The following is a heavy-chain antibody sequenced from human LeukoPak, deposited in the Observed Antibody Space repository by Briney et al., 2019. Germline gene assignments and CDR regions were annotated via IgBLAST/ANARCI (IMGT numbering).Heavy chain of an antibody. CDR3: ARDLSYYYGSGSYYFDY. V-gene: IGHV1-18*04. CDR1: GYTFTSYG. CDR2: ISAYNGNT. J-gene: IGHJ4*02. Sequence: ASVKVSCKASGYTFTSYGISWVRQAPGQGLEWMGWISAYNGNTNYAQKLQGRVTMTTDTSTSTAYVELRSLRSDDTAVYYCARDLSYYYGSGSYYFDYWGQGTLVTVSS. D-gene: IGHD3-10*01.